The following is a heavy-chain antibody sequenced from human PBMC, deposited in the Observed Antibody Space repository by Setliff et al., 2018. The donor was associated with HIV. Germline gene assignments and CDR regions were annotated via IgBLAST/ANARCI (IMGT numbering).Heavy chain of an antibody. D-gene: IGHD3-16*01. CDR2: ISTYSWNT. J-gene: IGHJ3*02. CDR3: ATTTLGWSDDAFDI. CDR1: GYTFSAYY. V-gene: IGHV1-18*04. Sequence: ASVKVSCKASGYTFSAYYMHWVRQAPGQGLEWMGWISTYSWNTYYSQKLQGRVSMTADTATSTAYMELRSLRSGDTAMYYCATTTLGWSDDAFDIWGQGTMVTVSS.